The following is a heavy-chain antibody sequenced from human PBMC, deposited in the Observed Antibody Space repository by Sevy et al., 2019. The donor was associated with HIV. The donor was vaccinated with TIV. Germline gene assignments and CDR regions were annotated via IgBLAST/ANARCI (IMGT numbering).Heavy chain of an antibody. CDR3: ARGRVGDSSSWYGAFDV. CDR2: IFQSGAT. J-gene: IGHJ3*01. CDR1: GGSINSGGYS. D-gene: IGHD6-13*01. Sequence: SETLSLTCAVSGGSINSGGYSWSWIRQPPGKGLEWIGYIFQSGATYYFPSLQSRVSISVDMSKNQFSLNLRSVTAADTAVYYCARGRVGDSSSWYGAFDVWGQGTMVTVSS. V-gene: IGHV4-30-2*01.